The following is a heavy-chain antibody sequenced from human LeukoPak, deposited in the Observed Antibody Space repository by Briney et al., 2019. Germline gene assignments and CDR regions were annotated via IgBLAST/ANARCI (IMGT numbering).Heavy chain of an antibody. CDR2: ISYDGSNK. CDR1: GFTFSSYV. J-gene: IGHJ4*02. Sequence: GGSLRLSGAASGFTFSSYVMHWVRQAPGKGLEWVAVISYDGSNKYYADSVKGRFTISRDNSKNTLYLQMNSLRAEDTAVYYCAKLYSYGSGPVDYWGQGTLVTVSS. CDR3: AKLYSYGSGPVDY. V-gene: IGHV3-30*18. D-gene: IGHD5-18*01.